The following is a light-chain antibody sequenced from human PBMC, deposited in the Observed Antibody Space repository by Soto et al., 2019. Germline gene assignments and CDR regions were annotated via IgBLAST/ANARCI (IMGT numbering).Light chain of an antibody. CDR2: KDS. CDR1: ALPKQY. J-gene: IGLJ2*01. CDR3: QSADSSGTYNVV. V-gene: IGLV3-25*03. Sequence: SYELTQPPSVSVSPGQTARITCSGDALPKQYAYWYQQKPGQAPVLVIYKDSERPSGIPERFSGSSSGTIVTLTISGVQAEDEADYYCQSADSSGTYNVVFGGGTQLTVL.